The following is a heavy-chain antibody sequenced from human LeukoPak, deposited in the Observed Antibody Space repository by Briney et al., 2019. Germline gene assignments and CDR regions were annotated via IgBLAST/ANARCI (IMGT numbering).Heavy chain of an antibody. CDR2: ITPYNDKT. J-gene: IGHJ3*02. CDR1: GYTLVNHG. CDR3: ARRAAVAGPRSYSFDI. D-gene: IGHD6-19*01. Sequence: ASVKVSCKASGYTLVNHGITWVRQAPGQGLEGMGWITPYNDKTNYAQRFHGRLTMTTETSTNTAYMELRSLRADGTAVYYCARRAAVAGPRSYSFDIWGQGTMVTVSS. V-gene: IGHV1-18*01.